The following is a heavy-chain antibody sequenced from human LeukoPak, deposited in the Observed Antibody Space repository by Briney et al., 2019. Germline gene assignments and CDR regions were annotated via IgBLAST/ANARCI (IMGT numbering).Heavy chain of an antibody. J-gene: IGHJ6*03. Sequence: AGRSLRLSCAASGFTFSSYGMHWVRQAPGKGLEWVAVISYDGSNKYYADSVKGRFTISRDNSKNTLYLQMNSLRAEDTAVYYCAISLLRVAPYYMDVWGKGTTVTVSS. V-gene: IGHV3-30*03. D-gene: IGHD3-10*01. CDR1: GFTFSSYG. CDR2: ISYDGSNK. CDR3: AISLLRVAPYYMDV.